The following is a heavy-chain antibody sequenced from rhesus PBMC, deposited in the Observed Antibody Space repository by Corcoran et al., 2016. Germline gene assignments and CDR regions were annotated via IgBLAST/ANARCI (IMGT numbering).Heavy chain of an antibody. CDR3: AGGSTYWYFDL. V-gene: IGHV4-165*01. Sequence: QVQLQESGPGLVKPSETLSLTCAVSGGSFSGYYWGWIRQPPGKGLEWIGYSRSSRGSTDYNPALTSRVTISTGTSKNQFSLRLSSVTAADTAVYYCAGGSTYWYFDLWGPGTPITISS. CDR2: SRSSRGST. D-gene: IGHD4-29*01. J-gene: IGHJ2*01. CDR1: GGSFSGYY.